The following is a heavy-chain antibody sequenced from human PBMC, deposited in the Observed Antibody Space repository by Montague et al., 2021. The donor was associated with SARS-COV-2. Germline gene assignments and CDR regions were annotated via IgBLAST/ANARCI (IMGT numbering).Heavy chain of an antibody. CDR1: GSSVRSYY. V-gene: IGHV4-59*02. D-gene: IGHD4-17*01. CDR2: IYDSGST. CDR3: ARENTVTTFGGPYYIDS. J-gene: IGHJ4*02. Sequence: SETLSLTCIVSGSSVRSYYWSWIRQPPGKGLEWIGYIYDSGSTNXXSSLKSRVTISVDTSKNQFSLKLSSVTAADTAVYYCARENTVTTFGGPYYIDSWGQGTLVTVSA.